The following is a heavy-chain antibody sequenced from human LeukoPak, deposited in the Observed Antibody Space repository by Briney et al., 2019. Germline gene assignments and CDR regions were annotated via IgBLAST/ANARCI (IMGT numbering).Heavy chain of an antibody. CDR1: GFTFSSYA. CDR2: ISGSGGST. V-gene: IGHV3-23*01. Sequence: GGSLRLSCAASGFTFSSYAMSWVRQAPGKGLEWVSAISGSGGSTYYAGSVKGRFTISRDNSKNTLYLQMNSLRAEDTAVYYCASFQEEQLSHWGQGTLVTVSS. J-gene: IGHJ4*02. D-gene: IGHD6-6*01. CDR3: ASFQEEQLSH.